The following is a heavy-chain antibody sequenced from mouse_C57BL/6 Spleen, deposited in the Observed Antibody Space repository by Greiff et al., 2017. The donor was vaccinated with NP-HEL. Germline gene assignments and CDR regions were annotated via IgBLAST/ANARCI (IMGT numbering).Heavy chain of an antibody. D-gene: IGHD2-3*01. J-gene: IGHJ4*01. CDR3: ARDGLLRGAMDY. CDR1: GYTFTDYY. Sequence: VKLQESGAELVRPGASVKLSCKASGYTFTDYYINWVKQRPGQGLEWIARIYPGSGNTYYNEKFKGKATLTAEKSSSTAYMQLSSLTSEDSAVYFCARDGLLRGAMDYWGQGTSVTVSS. V-gene: IGHV1-76*01. CDR2: IYPGSGNT.